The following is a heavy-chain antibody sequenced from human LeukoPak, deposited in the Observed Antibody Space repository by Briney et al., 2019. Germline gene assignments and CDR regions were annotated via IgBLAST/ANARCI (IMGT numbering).Heavy chain of an antibody. Sequence: SETLSLTCAVYGGSFSGYYWSWIRQPPGKGLEWIGEIYHSGSTNYNPSLKSRVTISVDKSKNQFSLKLSSVTAADTAVYYCAIAAAGTSILGWGQGTLVTVSS. CDR3: AIAAAGTSILG. J-gene: IGHJ4*02. CDR1: GGSFSGYY. V-gene: IGHV4-34*01. D-gene: IGHD6-13*01. CDR2: IYHSGST.